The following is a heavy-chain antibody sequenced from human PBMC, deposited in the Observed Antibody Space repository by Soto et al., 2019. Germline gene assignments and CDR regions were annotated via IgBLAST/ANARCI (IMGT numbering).Heavy chain of an antibody. CDR2: INGNGDST. CDR3: ATDRLPYGGYFDY. J-gene: IGHJ4*02. Sequence: EVQLLESGGGVAQTGGSLRLSCAASGFTFSSYAMSWVRQAAGKGLEWVSTINGNGDSTYYADSVKGQFTISRDNSKNTMFLQMNSLRAEDTAVYYCATDRLPYGGYFDYWGQGTLVAVSS. CDR1: GFTFSSYA. V-gene: IGHV3-23*01. D-gene: IGHD4-17*01.